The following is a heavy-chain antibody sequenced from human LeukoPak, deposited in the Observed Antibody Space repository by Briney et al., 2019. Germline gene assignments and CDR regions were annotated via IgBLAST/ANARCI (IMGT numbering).Heavy chain of an antibody. CDR3: ARGHYDVLAASYKWTPDY. V-gene: IGHV3-21*01. D-gene: IGHD3-9*01. CDR2: ITSGGDYI. Sequence: PGGSLRLSCAASGFTFNTFNMTWVRQAPGKGLEWVSSITSGGDYIYYADSVKGRFTTCRDNAKNSLSLQLNSLRVEDTAVYYCARGHYDVLAASYKWTPDYWGQGTLVTVSS. CDR1: GFTFNTFN. J-gene: IGHJ4*02.